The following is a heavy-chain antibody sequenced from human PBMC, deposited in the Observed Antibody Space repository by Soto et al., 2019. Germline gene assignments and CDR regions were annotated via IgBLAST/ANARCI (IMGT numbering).Heavy chain of an antibody. V-gene: IGHV1-2*04. CDR2: INPNSGGT. CDR3: ARADQHSSSSYYSYYMDA. J-gene: IGHJ6*03. Sequence: ASVKVSCKASGYTFTGYYMHGVRRAPGQGLEGVGWINPNSGGTNYAQKFQGWVTMTRDTSISTAYMELSRLRSDDTAVYYCARADQHSSSSYYSYYMDAWGKGTTVTVSS. D-gene: IGHD6-6*01. CDR1: GYTFTGYY.